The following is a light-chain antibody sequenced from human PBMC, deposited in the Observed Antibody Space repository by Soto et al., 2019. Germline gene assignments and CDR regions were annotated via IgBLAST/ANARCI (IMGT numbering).Light chain of an antibody. CDR2: DAS. CDR3: QQRSNWLYT. CDR1: QSVSSY. J-gene: IGKJ2*01. Sequence: EIVLTQSPATLSLSPGERVTLSCRASQSVSSYLAWYQQKPGQAPRLLIYDASNRATGIPPRFSGSGSGTDFTLTISSLEPEDFAVYYCQQRSNWLYTFGQGTKLEIK. V-gene: IGKV3-11*01.